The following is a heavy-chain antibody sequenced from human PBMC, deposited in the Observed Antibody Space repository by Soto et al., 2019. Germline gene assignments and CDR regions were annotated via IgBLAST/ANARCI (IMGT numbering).Heavy chain of an antibody. CDR3: ARDSPIGSTFSGYDAIDT. Sequence: SVKVSCKASGGPFSNDIITWVRQAPGQGLEWMGRIIPLLNIANYAQKFQGRVTITADRSTGTAYMELNSLRSEDTAVSYCARDSPIGSTFSGYDAIDTRGQGSMVTISS. V-gene: IGHV1-69*04. CDR2: IIPLLNIA. CDR1: GGPFSNDI. D-gene: IGHD5-12*01. J-gene: IGHJ4*02.